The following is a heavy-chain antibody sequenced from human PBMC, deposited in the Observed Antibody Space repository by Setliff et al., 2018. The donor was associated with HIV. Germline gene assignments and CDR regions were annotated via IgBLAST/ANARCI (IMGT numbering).Heavy chain of an antibody. D-gene: IGHD1-26*01. Sequence: SETLSLTCSVSGVSINTYYWSWIRQPPGKGLEWFGYIYNGGNTNYNPSLESRVSMSLDTSKNQFSLKLTSVTAADTAVYYCARPFYSGTYNVPGYFQFWGQGTLVSVSS. CDR3: ARPFYSGTYNVPGYFQF. V-gene: IGHV4-59*01. J-gene: IGHJ1*01. CDR2: IYNGGNT. CDR1: GVSINTYY.